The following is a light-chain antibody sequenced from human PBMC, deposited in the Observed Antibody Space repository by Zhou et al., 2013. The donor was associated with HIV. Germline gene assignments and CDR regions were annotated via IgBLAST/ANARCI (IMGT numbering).Light chain of an antibody. J-gene: IGKJ5*01. Sequence: EIVVTQSPGTLFLSPREGATLSCWTSQSVGTNVAWYQQRLGQAPRLLIYDASTRATDVPARFSGSGSGTEFTLTITSLQSDDFAVYYCQQYNNWPPEAFGQGT. CDR2: DAS. V-gene: IGKV3-15*01. CDR3: QQYNNWPPEA. CDR1: QSVGTN.